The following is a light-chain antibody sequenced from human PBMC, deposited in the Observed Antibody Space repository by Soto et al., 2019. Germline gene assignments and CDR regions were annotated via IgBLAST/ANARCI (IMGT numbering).Light chain of an antibody. CDR2: GAS. J-gene: IGKJ5*01. Sequence: IELTQSPGTVSLSPGERATLSCRAIQSVSSSYLAWYQQKPGQAPRLLIYGASSRATGIPDRFSGSGSGTDFTLTISRLEPEDFAVYYCQQYGSSPPITFGQGTRLEIK. CDR1: QSVSSSY. V-gene: IGKV3-20*01. CDR3: QQYGSSPPIT.